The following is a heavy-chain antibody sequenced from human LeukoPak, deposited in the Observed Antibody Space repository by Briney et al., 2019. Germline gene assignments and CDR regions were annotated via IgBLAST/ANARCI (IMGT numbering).Heavy chain of an antibody. CDR1: GYTFTGYY. CDR3: ATHYYGSGSYYQYFDY. D-gene: IGHD3-10*01. V-gene: IGHV1-2*02. CDR2: INPNSGGT. J-gene: IGHJ4*02. Sequence: ASVKVSCKASGYTFTGYYMHWVRQAPGQGLEWMGWINPNSGGTNYAQKFQGRVTMTRDTSISTAYMELSRLRSDDTAVYYRATHYYGSGSYYQYFDYWGQGTLVTVSS.